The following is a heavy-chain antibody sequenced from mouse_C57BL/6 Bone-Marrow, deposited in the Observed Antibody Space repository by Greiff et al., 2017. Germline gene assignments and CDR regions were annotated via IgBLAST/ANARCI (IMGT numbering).Heavy chain of an antibody. Sequence: VQLQQSGAELVRPGASVTLSCKASGYTFTDYEMHWVKQTPVHGLEWIGAIDPETGGTAYNQKFKGKATLTADKSSSTAYMQLRSLTSEDSAVYYCTRKEVEDWGRGTSVTVSS. V-gene: IGHV1-15*01. CDR2: IDPETGGT. J-gene: IGHJ4*01. CDR3: TRKEVED. CDR1: GYTFTDYE. D-gene: IGHD1-1*02.